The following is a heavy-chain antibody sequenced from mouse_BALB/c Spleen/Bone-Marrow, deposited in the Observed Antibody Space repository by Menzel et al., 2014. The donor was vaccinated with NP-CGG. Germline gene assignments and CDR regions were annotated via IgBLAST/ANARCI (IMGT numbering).Heavy chain of an antibody. D-gene: IGHD4-1*01. Sequence: EVQVVESGGGLVQPGGSRKLSCAASGFTFXSFGMHWVRQAPKKGLEWIAYISSDSGAIFYADTVKGRFTISRDNPKNTLFLQMTSLRSEDTAIYFCTRGGNWEDFDYWGQGTTLTVSS. V-gene: IGHV5-17*02. J-gene: IGHJ2*01. CDR1: GFTFXSFG. CDR3: TRGGNWEDFDY. CDR2: ISSDSGAI.